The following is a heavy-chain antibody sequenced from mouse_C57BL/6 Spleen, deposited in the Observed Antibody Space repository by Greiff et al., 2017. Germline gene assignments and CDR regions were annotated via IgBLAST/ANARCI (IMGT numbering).Heavy chain of an antibody. CDR2: CYPGSGSK. D-gene: IGHD1-1*01. J-gene: IGHJ1*03. Sequence: VQLQQSGAELVKPGASVKLSCKASGYTFTEYSIHWVKQRSGQGLEWIGWCYPGSGSKKYNEKFKDKATLTADKSSSTAYMELSSLTSEDSAVDCWARREDSVLEDFDVWGTGTTVTVSS. V-gene: IGHV1-62-2*01. CDR3: ARREDSVLEDFDV. CDR1: GYTFTEYS.